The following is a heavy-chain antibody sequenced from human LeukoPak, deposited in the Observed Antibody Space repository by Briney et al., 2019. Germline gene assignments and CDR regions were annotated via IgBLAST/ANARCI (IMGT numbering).Heavy chain of an antibody. D-gene: IGHD3-22*01. CDR3: ARDMGSSGLNYHYYYYYMDV. Sequence: SVKVSCKASGGTFSSYAISWVRQAPGQGLEWMGGIIPIFGTANYAQKFQGRVTITTDESTSTAYMEPSSLRSEDTAVYYCARDMGSSGLNYHYYYYYMDVWGKGTTVTVSS. CDR2: IIPIFGTA. CDR1: GGTFSSYA. V-gene: IGHV1-69*05. J-gene: IGHJ6*03.